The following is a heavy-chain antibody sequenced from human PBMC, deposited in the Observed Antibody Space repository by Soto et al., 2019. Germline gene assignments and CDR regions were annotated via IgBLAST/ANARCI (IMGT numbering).Heavy chain of an antibody. CDR2: IYTSGST. CDR1: GGSISRYF. Sequence: QVHLQESGPGLVESAETLSLTCTVSGGSISRYFRSWIPQPPGEGLEWIGRIYTSGSTNYNPSLKSRVTMSVDTSKNQFSLKLSSVTAADTAVYYCARESTVVTLRTFDIWGQGTMVTVSS. J-gene: IGHJ3*02. D-gene: IGHD2-21*02. CDR3: ARESTVVTLRTFDI. V-gene: IGHV4-4*07.